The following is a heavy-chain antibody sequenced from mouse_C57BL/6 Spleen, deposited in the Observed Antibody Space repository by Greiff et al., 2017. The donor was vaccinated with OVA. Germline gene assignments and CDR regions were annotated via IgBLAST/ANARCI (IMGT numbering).Heavy chain of an antibody. CDR3: ARRGDWAVFAY. CDR1: GYTFTSYW. Sequence: QVQLQQPGAELVMPGASVKLSCKASGYTFTSYWMHWVKQRPGQGLEWIGEIDPSDSYTNYNQKFKGKSTLTVDKSSSTAYMQLSSLPSEDSAVYYCARRGDWAVFAYWGQGTLVTVSA. CDR2: IDPSDSYT. J-gene: IGHJ3*01. V-gene: IGHV1-69*01. D-gene: IGHD4-1*01.